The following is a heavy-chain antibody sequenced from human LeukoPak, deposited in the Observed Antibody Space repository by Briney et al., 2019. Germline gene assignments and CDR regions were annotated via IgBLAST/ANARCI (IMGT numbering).Heavy chain of an antibody. D-gene: IGHD3-3*01. J-gene: IGHJ4*02. CDR2: INHSGST. Sequence: SETLSLTCAVYGGSFSGYYWSWIRQPPGKGLGWIGEINHSGSTNYNPSLKSRVTISVDTSKNQFSLKLSSVTAADTAVYYCARGGGLRFLEWLSFPFDYWGQGTLVTVSS. V-gene: IGHV4-34*01. CDR3: ARGGGLRFLEWLSFPFDY. CDR1: GGSFSGYY.